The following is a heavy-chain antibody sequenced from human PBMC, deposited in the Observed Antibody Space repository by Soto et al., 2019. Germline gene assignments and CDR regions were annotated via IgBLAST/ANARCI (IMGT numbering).Heavy chain of an antibody. J-gene: IGHJ3*02. CDR3: ARGDTREAFDI. CDR1: GYTFTSYG. CDR2: ISAYNGNT. Sequence: QVQLVQSGAEVKKPGASVKVSCKASGYTFTSYGISWVRQAPGQGLEWMGWISAYNGNTNYAQKLQGRVTTTPDTSPSTASMEMRSLRYVATAVYYCARGDTREAFDICGQKAMVTVSS. V-gene: IGHV1-18*01.